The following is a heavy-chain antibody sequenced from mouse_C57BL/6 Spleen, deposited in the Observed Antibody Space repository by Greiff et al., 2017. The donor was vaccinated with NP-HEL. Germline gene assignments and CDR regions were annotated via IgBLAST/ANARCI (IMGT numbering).Heavy chain of an antibody. CDR3: ARSPQTAQATSFDY. Sequence: QVQLKQPGAELVRPGSSVKLSCKASGYTFTSYWMHWVKQRPIQGLEWIGNIDPSDSETHYNQKFKDKATLTVDKSSSTAYMQLSSLTSEDSAVYYCARSPQTAQATSFDYWGQGTTLTVSS. CDR2: IDPSDSET. CDR1: GYTFTSYW. V-gene: IGHV1-52*01. J-gene: IGHJ2*01. D-gene: IGHD3-2*02.